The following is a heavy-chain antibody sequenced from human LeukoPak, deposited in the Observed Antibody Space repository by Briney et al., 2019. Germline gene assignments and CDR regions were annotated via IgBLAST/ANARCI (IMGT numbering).Heavy chain of an antibody. V-gene: IGHV3-33*01. CDR1: GFTFSNYG. CDR2: IWYDGSKQ. D-gene: IGHD1-26*01. CDR3: ARGRELLHH. Sequence: GGSLRLSCAGSGFTFSNYGIYWVCQAPGKGLEWVAAIWYDGSKQLYIDSVKGRFTISRDDSKNTVFLQMNSLRAEDTAVYFCARGRELLHHWGQGTLVTVSS. J-gene: IGHJ5*02.